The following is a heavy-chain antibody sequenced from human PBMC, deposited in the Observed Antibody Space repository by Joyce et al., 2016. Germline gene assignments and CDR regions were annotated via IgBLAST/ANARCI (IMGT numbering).Heavy chain of an antibody. CDR1: GFTFNRHN. D-gene: IGHD1-14*01. CDR3: VRGSNPSYFYYMDV. Sequence: EVQLVESGGGLVKPGGSLRLSCAASGFTFNRHNMNWVRQAPGKGLEWVSFISDNTNYINYADSVKGRLTISRVNAQNSLFLQMNSLRAEDTAVYYCVRGSNPSYFYYMDVWGKGTTVIVSS. J-gene: IGHJ6*03. V-gene: IGHV3-21*01. CDR2: ISDNTNYI.